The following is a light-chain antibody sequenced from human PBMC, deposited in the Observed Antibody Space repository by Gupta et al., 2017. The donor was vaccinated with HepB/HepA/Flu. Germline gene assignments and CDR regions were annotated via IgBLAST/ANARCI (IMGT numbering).Light chain of an antibody. CDR3: QQYYSALTWT. Sequence: DIVMTQSPDSLAVSLGERATINCKASQSLLYSHKNYVAWYQQKPGQPPKVLIYWASTRESGVPDRFSGSGSGTEFTLTISSLQAEDVAVYYCQQYYSALTWTFGQWTKVEIK. CDR1: QSLLYSHKNY. CDR2: WAS. J-gene: IGKJ1*01. V-gene: IGKV4-1*01.